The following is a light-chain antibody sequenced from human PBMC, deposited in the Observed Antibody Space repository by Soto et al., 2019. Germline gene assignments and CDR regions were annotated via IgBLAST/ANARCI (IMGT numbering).Light chain of an antibody. V-gene: IGKV1-39*01. J-gene: IGKJ5*01. CDR2: AAS. CDR3: QQSYITPPIT. CDR1: QSVSRY. Sequence: DVEMTQSPSFLSALVGDRVTITCRASQSVSRYLNWYQHKPGKAPKLLINAASNLRSGVPSRFSGSGSGTDFTLTIDGLQPEDFAVYYCQQSYITPPITFGQGTRLEIK.